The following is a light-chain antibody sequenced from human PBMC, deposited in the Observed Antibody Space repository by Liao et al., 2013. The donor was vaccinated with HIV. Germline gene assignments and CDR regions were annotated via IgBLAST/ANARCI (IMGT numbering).Light chain of an antibody. CDR1: KVGDKY. CDR3: QTWDVNAAYV. Sequence: SYELIQPPSVSVSPGQTATITCSGDKVGDKYASWYQRKPGQSPEVVIYGNTKRPSGIPERFSGSISGNTATLTITGTQAMDEADYYCQTWDVNAAYVFATGTKVTVL. CDR2: GNT. J-gene: IGLJ1*01. V-gene: IGLV3-1*01.